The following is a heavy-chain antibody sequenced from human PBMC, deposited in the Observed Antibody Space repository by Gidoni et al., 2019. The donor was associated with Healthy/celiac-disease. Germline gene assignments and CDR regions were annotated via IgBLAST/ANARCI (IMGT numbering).Heavy chain of an antibody. D-gene: IGHD6-19*01. CDR2: ISAYNGNT. J-gene: IGHJ6*02. Sequence: QVQLVQSGAEVKKPGASVKVSCKASGYTFTSYGISWVRQAPGQGLEWMGWISAYNGNTNYAQKLQGRVTMTTDTSTSTAYMELRSLRSDDTAVYYCARALRTVAGREDYYYYYGMDVWGQGTTVTVS. V-gene: IGHV1-18*01. CDR1: GYTFTSYG. CDR3: ARALRTVAGREDYYYYYGMDV.